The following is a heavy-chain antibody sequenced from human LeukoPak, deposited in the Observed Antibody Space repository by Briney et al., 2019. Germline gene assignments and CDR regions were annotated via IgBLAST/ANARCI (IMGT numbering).Heavy chain of an antibody. J-gene: IGHJ4*02. Sequence: GGSLRLSCAASGFTFSSYAMHWVRQAPGKGLEWVAVISYDGSNKYYADSVKGRFTISRDNSKNTLYLQMNSLRAEDTAVYYCARVGWPCYDSSGLYDYWGQGTLVTVSS. CDR2: ISYDGSNK. CDR3: ARVGWPCYDSSGLYDY. CDR1: GFTFSSYA. V-gene: IGHV3-30*04. D-gene: IGHD3-22*01.